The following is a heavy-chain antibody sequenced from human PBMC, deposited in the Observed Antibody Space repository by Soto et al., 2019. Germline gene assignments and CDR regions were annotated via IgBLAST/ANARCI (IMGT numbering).Heavy chain of an antibody. CDR3: ARDNYGDYVNYYSSGMDV. D-gene: IGHD4-17*01. V-gene: IGHV1-69*01. J-gene: IGHJ6*02. CDR2: IIPIFGTV. Sequence: QVQLVQSGAEVKKPGSSVKVSCKASGGTFSGYTLSWVRQAPGQGLEWMGGIIPIFGTVNYAQKFQGRVTITADESTSTAYMEVRSLRSEDTAVYYCARDNYGDYVNYYSSGMDVWGQGTTVTV. CDR1: GGTFSGYT.